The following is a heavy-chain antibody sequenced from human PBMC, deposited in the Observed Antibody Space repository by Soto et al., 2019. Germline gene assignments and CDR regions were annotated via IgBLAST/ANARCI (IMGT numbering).Heavy chain of an antibody. CDR3: ARGRGSTGYLGREHYFDY. V-gene: IGHV3-66*01. CDR1: GFSVTNNY. CDR2: IDIGGNT. Sequence: GGSLRLSCAASGFSVTNNYMNWVRQAPGKGLEWVSIIDIGGNTYYADSVKDRFTISRDNSRNTLYLHMDSLRAEDTAVYYCARGRGSTGYLGREHYFDYWGQGTMVTV. J-gene: IGHJ4*02. D-gene: IGHD2-2*01.